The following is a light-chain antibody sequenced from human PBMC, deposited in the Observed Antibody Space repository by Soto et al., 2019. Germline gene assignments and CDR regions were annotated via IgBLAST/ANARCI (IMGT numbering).Light chain of an antibody. CDR2: AAS. J-gene: IGKJ1*01. Sequence: DIQMTQSPSSLSASVGDRVTITCRASQGISHYLAWYHQKPGKVPKLLIYAASTLQSGVPSRFSGSGSGTDFTLTISRLQPEDVATYYCQRYNSAPWAFGQGTKVEIK. CDR3: QRYNSAPWA. CDR1: QGISHY. V-gene: IGKV1-27*01.